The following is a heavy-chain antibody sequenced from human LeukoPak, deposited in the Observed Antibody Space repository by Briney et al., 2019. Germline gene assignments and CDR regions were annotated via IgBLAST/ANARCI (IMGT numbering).Heavy chain of an antibody. CDR1: GYAIRDYY. CDR2: INTNRGET. Sequence: ASVKVSCKASGYAIRDYYMHWVRQAPGQGLEWMGWINTNRGETNYAQQFQGRVTLTRDTSINTAYMELNWLRSDDTAVYYCAKDAWKFNFGDYWGQGTLVTVSS. D-gene: IGHD1-1*01. J-gene: IGHJ4*02. CDR3: AKDAWKFNFGDY. V-gene: IGHV1-2*02.